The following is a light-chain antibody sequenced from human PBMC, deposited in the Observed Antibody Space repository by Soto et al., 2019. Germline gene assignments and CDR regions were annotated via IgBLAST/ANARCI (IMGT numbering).Light chain of an antibody. J-gene: IGKJ4*02. CDR1: QSISSY. Sequence: DIQMTQSPSSLSASVGDRVTITCRTSQSISSYLNWYQQKPGKAPKLLIYAASSLQSGVPSRFSGSGSGTEFTLPISSLQPEDFATYYCQQSYSTPPTFGGGTKVEIK. CDR3: QQSYSTPPT. V-gene: IGKV1-39*01. CDR2: AAS.